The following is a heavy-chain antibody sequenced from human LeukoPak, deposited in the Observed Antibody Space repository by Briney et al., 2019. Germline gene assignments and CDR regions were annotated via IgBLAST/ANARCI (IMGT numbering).Heavy chain of an antibody. CDR1: GFTFSTYT. CDR2: ISGSGTIT. V-gene: IGHV3-23*01. CDR3: AKHLASGNFDY. J-gene: IGHJ4*02. Sequence: GGSLRLSCAASGFTFSTYTMSWVRQAPGKGLDWVSIISGSGTITYYADSVKGRFTISRDNSKNTLYLQMNSLRAEDTALYYCAKHLASGNFDYWGQGTLVTVSS.